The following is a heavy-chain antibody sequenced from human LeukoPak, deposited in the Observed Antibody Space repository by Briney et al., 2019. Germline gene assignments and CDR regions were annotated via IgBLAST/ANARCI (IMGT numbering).Heavy chain of an antibody. V-gene: IGHV3-23*01. CDR1: GFTFSSYA. CDR2: ISGSGGST. D-gene: IGHD3-22*01. Sequence: GGSLRPSCAASGFTFSSYAMSWVRQAPGKGLEWVSAISGSGGSTYYADSVKGRFTISRDNSKNTLYLQMNSLRAEDTAVYYCAKETRSNSGYSFPLDYWGQGTLVTVSS. CDR3: AKETRSNSGYSFPLDY. J-gene: IGHJ4*02.